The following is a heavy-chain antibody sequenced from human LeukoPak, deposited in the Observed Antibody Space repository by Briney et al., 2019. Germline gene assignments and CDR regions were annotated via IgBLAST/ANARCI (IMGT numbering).Heavy chain of an antibody. D-gene: IGHD4-11*01. CDR1: GFTFSTYG. CDR2: IRYDGTVK. CDR3: AKTHYSNYEIHSYYYMDV. Sequence: GGSLRLSCAASGFTFSTYGMQWVRQAPGKGLEWVAFIRYDGTVKYYADSAKGRFTISRDNSKNTVYLQMNSLRAEDTAVFYCAKTHYSNYEIHSYYYMDVWGRGTTVTVSS. J-gene: IGHJ6*03. V-gene: IGHV3-30*02.